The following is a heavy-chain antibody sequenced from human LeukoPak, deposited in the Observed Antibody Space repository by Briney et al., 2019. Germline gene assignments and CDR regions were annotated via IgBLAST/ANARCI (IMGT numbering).Heavy chain of an antibody. D-gene: IGHD2-2*01. J-gene: IGHJ6*02. CDR3: ARTDIVVVPGANRDYDYYGMDV. CDR2: IIPIFGTA. V-gene: IGHV1-69*13. CDR1: GGTFSSYA. Sequence: SVKVSCKASGGTFSSYAISWVRQAPGQGLEWMGGIIPIFGTANYAQKFQGRVTITADESTSTAYMELSSLRSEDTAVYYCARTDIVVVPGANRDYDYYGMDVWGQGTTVTVSS.